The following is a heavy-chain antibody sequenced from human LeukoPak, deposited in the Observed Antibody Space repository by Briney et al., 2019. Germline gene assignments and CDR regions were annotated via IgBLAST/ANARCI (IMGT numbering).Heavy chain of an antibody. CDR1: GFTFNDYA. CDR2: ISGDGGST. CDR3: ATDCSGNRCYSL. D-gene: IGHD2-15*01. V-gene: IGHV3-43*02. J-gene: IGHJ4*02. Sequence: GSLRLSCAVSGFTFNDYAMNWVRQAPGKSLEWVSFISGDGGSTYYADSVKGRFTISRDNSKNSLYLQMNSLRLGDTALYYCATDCSGNRCYSLWGQGTLVTVSS.